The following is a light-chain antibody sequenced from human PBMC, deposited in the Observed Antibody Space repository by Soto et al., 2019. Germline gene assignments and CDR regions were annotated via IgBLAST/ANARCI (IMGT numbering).Light chain of an antibody. J-gene: IGKJ1*01. CDR2: KAS. V-gene: IGKV1-5*03. CDR3: QQYNSYSHT. CDR1: QSISSW. Sequence: DIQMTQSPSTLSASVGDRVTITCLASQSISSWLAWYQQKPGKAPKLLIYKASSLEIGVPSRFSASGSGTAFTLTISSLQPDEFATYDGQQYNSYSHTFGQGTKVEIK.